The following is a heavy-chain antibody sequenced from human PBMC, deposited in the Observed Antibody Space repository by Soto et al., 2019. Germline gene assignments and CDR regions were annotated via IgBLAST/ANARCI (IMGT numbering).Heavy chain of an antibody. V-gene: IGHV3-33*01. CDR3: ARSFVVAVAGTGGVDY. Sequence: GGSLRLSCAASGFTFSSYGMHWVRQAPGKGLEWVAVIWYDGSNKYYADSVKGRFTISRDNSKNTLYLQMNSLRAEDTAVYYCARSFVVAVAGTGGVDYWGQGTLVTVSS. D-gene: IGHD6-19*01. CDR1: GFTFSSYG. J-gene: IGHJ4*02. CDR2: IWYDGSNK.